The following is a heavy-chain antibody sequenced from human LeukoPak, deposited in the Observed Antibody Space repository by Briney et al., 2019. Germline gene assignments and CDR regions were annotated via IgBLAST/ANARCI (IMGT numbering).Heavy chain of an antibody. V-gene: IGHV4-34*01. CDR3: ARGVKQLGRYYFYMDV. D-gene: IGHD6-6*01. Sequence: SETLSLTCVLSDGSFSGYSWNWIRQPPGKGLECIGEVSPSGSTNYSPSHKSRLSVSLDRSKNQFSLNLTSVTAADTAVYFCARGVKQLGRYYFYMDVWGNGTTVTVSS. CDR1: DGSFSGYS. J-gene: IGHJ6*03. CDR2: VSPSGST.